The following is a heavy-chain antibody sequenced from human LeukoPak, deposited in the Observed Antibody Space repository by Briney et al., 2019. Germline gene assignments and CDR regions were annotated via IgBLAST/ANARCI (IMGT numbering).Heavy chain of an antibody. CDR3: ARVAAGVFDY. Sequence: SETLSLTCTVSGGSISSTNYYWGWIRQPPEKGLEWIANIYYSGTTYYNPSLKSRVTISIDTSKNQFSLKLSSVTAADTAVYYCARVAAGVFDYWGQGTLVTVSS. D-gene: IGHD6-13*01. V-gene: IGHV4-39*07. J-gene: IGHJ4*02. CDR2: IYYSGTT. CDR1: GGSISSTNYY.